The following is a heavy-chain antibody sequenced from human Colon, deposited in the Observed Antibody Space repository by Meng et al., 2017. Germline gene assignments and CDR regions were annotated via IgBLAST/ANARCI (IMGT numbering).Heavy chain of an antibody. CDR1: GVSVTSGQF. CDR3: AASSGWYRIDS. CDR2: FHYTGPI. V-gene: IGHV4-4*02. J-gene: IGHJ4*02. Sequence: QVQLQGSGPGLVKPSVTLSLTCGVSGVSVTSGQFCTWVRQPPGKGLEWIGEFHYTGPINYKPSLMSRVTISVDASRNQFSLRLTSVTAADTAVYYCAASSGWYRIDSWGQGTLVTVSS. D-gene: IGHD6-19*01.